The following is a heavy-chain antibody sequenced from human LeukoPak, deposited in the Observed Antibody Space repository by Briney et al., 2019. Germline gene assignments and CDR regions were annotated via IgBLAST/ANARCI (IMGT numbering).Heavy chain of an antibody. CDR3: ARTSYYYMDV. V-gene: IGHV3-48*03. Sequence: AGGSLRLSCAASGFTFSSYEMNWVRQAPGKGLEWVSYISSSGSTIYYADSVKGRFTISRDNAKNSLYLQMNSLRAEDTAVYYCARTSYYYMDVWGKGTTVTVSS. J-gene: IGHJ6*03. CDR1: GFTFSSYE. CDR2: ISSSGSTI.